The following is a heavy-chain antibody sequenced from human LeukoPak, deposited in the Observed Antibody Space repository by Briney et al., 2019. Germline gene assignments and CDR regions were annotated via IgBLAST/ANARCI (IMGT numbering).Heavy chain of an antibody. CDR3: ARDDLGTSYYYYGMDV. V-gene: IGHV3-48*01. Sequence: PGGSLRLSCAASGFTFGSYSMNWVRQAPGKGLEWVSYISSSGSTIYYAESVKGRFTISRDNAKNSLYLQMNSLRAEDTAVYYCARDDLGTSYYYYGMDVWGQGTTVTVSS. D-gene: IGHD3/OR15-3a*01. CDR2: ISSSGSTI. J-gene: IGHJ6*02. CDR1: GFTFGSYS.